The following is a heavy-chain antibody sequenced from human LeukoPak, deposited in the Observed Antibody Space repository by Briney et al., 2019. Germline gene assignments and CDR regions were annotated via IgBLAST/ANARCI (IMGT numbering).Heavy chain of an antibody. D-gene: IGHD6-19*01. Sequence: SETLSLTCTVSGGSISSYYWSWIRQPPGKGLEWIGYIYYSGSTNYNPSLKSRVTISVDTSKNQFSLKLSSVTAADTAVYYCARAPGDGWYYFHYWGQGTLVTVSS. J-gene: IGHJ4*02. CDR2: IYYSGST. V-gene: IGHV4-59*01. CDR1: GGSISSYY. CDR3: ARAPGDGWYYFHY.